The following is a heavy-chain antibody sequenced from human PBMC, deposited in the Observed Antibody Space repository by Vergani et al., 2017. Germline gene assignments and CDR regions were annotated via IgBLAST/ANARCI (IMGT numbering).Heavy chain of an antibody. D-gene: IGHD2-15*01. CDR1: GYTFTSYG. CDR3: ARGGYCSGGSCYDDYYYYYGMDV. Sequence: QVQLVQSGAEVKKPGASVKVSCKASGYTFTSYGISWVRQAPGQGLEWMGWISAYNGNTNYAQKLQGRVTMNTDTSTSTAYMELRSLRSDDTSVYYCARGGYCSGGSCYDDYYYYYGMDVWGQGTTVTVSS. V-gene: IGHV1-18*01. CDR2: ISAYNGNT. J-gene: IGHJ6*02.